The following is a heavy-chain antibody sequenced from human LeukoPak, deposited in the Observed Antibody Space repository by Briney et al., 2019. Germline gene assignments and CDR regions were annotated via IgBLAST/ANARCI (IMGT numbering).Heavy chain of an antibody. CDR1: GFTFSSYA. V-gene: IGHV3-66*02. CDR2: IYSGGST. D-gene: IGHD2-2*02. CDR3: ARDGKYCSSITCYTGNWFDP. J-gene: IGHJ5*02. Sequence: GGSLRLSCAASGFTFSSYAMTWVRQAPGKGLEWVSVIYSGGSTYYADSVKGRFTISRDNSKNTLYVQMNSLRAEDTAVYYCARDGKYCSSITCYTGNWFDPWGQGTLVTVSS.